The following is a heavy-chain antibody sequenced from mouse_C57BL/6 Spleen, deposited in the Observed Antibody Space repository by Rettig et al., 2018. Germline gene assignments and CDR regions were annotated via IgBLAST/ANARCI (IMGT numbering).Heavy chain of an antibody. CDR1: GYTFTDYN. V-gene: IGHV1-18*01. D-gene: IGHD3-2*02. J-gene: IGHJ4*01. CDR3: ARGPGLRLRYYYAMDY. CDR2: INPNNGGT. Sequence: EVQLQQSGPELVKPGASVKIPCKASGYTFTDYNMDWVKQSHGKSLEWIGDINPNNGGTIYNQKFKGKATLTVDKSSSTAYMELRSLTSEDTAVYYCARGPGLRLRYYYAMDYWGQGTSVTVSS.